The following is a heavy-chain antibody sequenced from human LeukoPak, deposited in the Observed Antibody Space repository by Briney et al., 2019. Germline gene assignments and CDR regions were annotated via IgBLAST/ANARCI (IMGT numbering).Heavy chain of an antibody. Sequence: ASVKVSCKASGGTFSSYAISWVRQAPGQGLEWMGGIIPIFGTANYAQKFQGRVTITTDESTSTAYMELSSLRSEDTAVYYCARIVGATQGWFDPWGQGTLVTVSS. CDR1: GGTFSSYA. J-gene: IGHJ5*02. CDR3: ARIVGATQGWFDP. V-gene: IGHV1-69*05. CDR2: IIPIFGTA. D-gene: IGHD1-26*01.